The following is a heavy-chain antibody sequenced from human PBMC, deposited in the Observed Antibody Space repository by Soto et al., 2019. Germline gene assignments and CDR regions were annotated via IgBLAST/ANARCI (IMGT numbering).Heavy chain of an antibody. CDR1: GFTFSSYG. J-gene: IGHJ5*02. V-gene: IGHV3-33*01. CDR3: ARDSFDIHEGPNWFDP. CDR2: IWYDGSNK. Sequence: GGSLRLSCAASGFTFSSYGMHWVRQAPGKGLEWVAVIWYDGSNKYYADSVKGRFTISRDNSKNTLYLQMNSLRAEDTAVYYCARDSFDIHEGPNWFDPWGQGTLVTVSS. D-gene: IGHD3-10*01.